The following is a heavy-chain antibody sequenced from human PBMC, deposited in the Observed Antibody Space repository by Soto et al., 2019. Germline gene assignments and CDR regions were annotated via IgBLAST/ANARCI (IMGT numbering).Heavy chain of an antibody. V-gene: IGHV6-1*01. CDR1: GDSVSNNGAT. CDR3: ARDPPDFNSGFDS. CDR2: AYYRSRWQY. D-gene: IGHD1-26*01. Sequence: SQTLSLTCAICGDSVSNNGATWNWIRQSPSRGLEWLGRAYYRSRWQYVYATSVRSRITINPDTSKNQFSLQLSSVTPEDTAVYYCARDPPDFNSGFDSWGQGSLVTVSS. J-gene: IGHJ4*02.